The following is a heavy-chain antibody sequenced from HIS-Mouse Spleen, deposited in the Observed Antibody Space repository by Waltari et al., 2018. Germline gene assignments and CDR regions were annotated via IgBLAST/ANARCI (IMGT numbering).Heavy chain of an antibody. V-gene: IGHV4-39*07. Sequence: QLQLQESGPGLVKPSETLSLTCTVSGGSISSSSYYWGWIRQPPGKGLGWIGSIYYSGSTYYNPSLKSRVTISVDTSKNQFSLKLSSVTAADTAVYYCARDLTGPSYSSSLLMGAFDIWGQGTMVTVSS. J-gene: IGHJ3*02. CDR2: IYYSGST. CDR1: GGSISSSSYY. D-gene: IGHD6-6*01. CDR3: ARDLTGPSYSSSLLMGAFDI.